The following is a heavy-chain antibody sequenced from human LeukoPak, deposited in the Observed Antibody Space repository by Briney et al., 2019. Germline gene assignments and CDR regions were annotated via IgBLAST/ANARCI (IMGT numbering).Heavy chain of an antibody. Sequence: SETRSLTCTVSGGSISSYYWSWIRQPPGKGLDWIGYIYYNGRANYNPSLKSRVTISVDTSKNQFSLKLSSVTAADAAVYFCARGYCSGTRCFDYWGQGTLVTVSS. D-gene: IGHD2-2*01. CDR3: ARGYCSGTRCFDY. V-gene: IGHV4-59*01. J-gene: IGHJ4*02. CDR1: GGSISSYY. CDR2: IYYNGRA.